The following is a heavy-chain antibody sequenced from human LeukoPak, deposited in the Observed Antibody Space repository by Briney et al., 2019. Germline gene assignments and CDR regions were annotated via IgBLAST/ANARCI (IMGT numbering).Heavy chain of an antibody. CDR2: IYYSGST. V-gene: IGHV4-59*01. J-gene: IGHJ1*01. D-gene: IGHD6-13*01. Sequence: SETLSLTCTVSGGSICSYYWSWLRQPPGKGLEWIGYIYYSGSTNYNPSLKSRVTISVDTSKNQFSLKLSSVTAADTAVDYCARVGGEGSSWYDAEYFQHWGQGTLVTVSS. CDR3: ARVGGEGSSWYDAEYFQH. CDR1: GGSICSYY.